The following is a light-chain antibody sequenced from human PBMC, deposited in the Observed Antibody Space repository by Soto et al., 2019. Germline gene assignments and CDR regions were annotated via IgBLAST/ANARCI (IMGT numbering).Light chain of an antibody. CDR1: QSVSSN. CDR3: QQYNNWPPWT. J-gene: IGKJ1*01. CDR2: GAS. V-gene: IGKV3-15*01. Sequence: EIMMTQSPATLSVSPGERDTVSCRASQSVSSNLAWYQQKPGQAPRLLIYGASTRATGIPARFSGSGSGTEFPLTISSLQSEDFAVYYCQQYNNWPPWTFGQGTKVDIK.